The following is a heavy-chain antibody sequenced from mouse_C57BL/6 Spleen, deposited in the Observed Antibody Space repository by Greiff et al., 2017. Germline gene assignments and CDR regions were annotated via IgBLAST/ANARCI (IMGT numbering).Heavy chain of an antibody. CDR3: ARYDYDGRYFDY. D-gene: IGHD2-4*01. J-gene: IGHJ2*01. V-gene: IGHV1-26*01. Sequence: VQLQQSGPELVKPGASVKISCKASGYTFTDYYMNWVKQSHGKSLEWIGDINPNNGGTSYNQKFKGKATLTVDKSSSTAYMELRSLTSEDSAVYYCARYDYDGRYFDYWGQGTTLTVSS. CDR2: INPNNGGT. CDR1: GYTFTDYY.